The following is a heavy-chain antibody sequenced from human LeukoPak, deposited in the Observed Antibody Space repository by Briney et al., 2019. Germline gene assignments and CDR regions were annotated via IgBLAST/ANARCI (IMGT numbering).Heavy chain of an antibody. Sequence: SETLSLTCTVSGGSISSYYWSWIRQPPGKGLEWIGYIYTSGSTNYNPSLKSRVTISVDTSKNQFSLKLSSVTAADTAVYYCARHQYSSSWYDCWGQGTLVTVSS. CDR1: GGSISSYY. V-gene: IGHV4-4*09. CDR3: ARHQYSSSWYDC. D-gene: IGHD6-13*01. J-gene: IGHJ4*02. CDR2: IYTSGST.